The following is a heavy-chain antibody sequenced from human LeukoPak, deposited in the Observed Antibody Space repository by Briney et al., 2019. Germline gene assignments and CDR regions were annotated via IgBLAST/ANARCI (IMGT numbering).Heavy chain of an antibody. D-gene: IGHD3-10*01. Sequence: SETLSLTCTVSGGSISSVSYYWSWIRQPAGKGLEWIGRIYTSGSTNYNPSLKSRVTISVDTSKNQFSLKLSSVTAADTAVYYCASARVWFGELMALYWGQGTLVTVSS. CDR3: ASARVWFGELMALY. V-gene: IGHV4-61*02. CDR1: GGSISSVSYY. J-gene: IGHJ4*02. CDR2: IYTSGST.